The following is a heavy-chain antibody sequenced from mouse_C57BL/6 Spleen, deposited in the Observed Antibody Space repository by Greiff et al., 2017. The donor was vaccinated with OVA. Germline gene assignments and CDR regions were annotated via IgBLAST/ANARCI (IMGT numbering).Heavy chain of an antibody. J-gene: IGHJ4*01. CDR2: ISYDGSN. CDR3: ARAYDYGYAMDY. D-gene: IGHD2-4*01. V-gene: IGHV3-6*01. CDR1: GYSITSGYY. Sequence: DVQLQESGPGLVKPSQSLSLTCSVTGYSITSGYYWNWIRQFPGNKLEWMGYISYDGSNNSNPSLKNRISITRETSKNQLFLKLNSVTTEDTATYDCARAYDYGYAMDYWGQGTSVTVSS.